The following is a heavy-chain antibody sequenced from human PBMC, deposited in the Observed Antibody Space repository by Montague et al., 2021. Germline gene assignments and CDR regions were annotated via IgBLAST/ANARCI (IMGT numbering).Heavy chain of an antibody. V-gene: IGHV4-59*08. CDR1: GGSISGHF. Sequence: SETLSLTCTVSGGSISGHFWSWVRQPPGKGLDYIGYIYYSGNTNYNPSLKSRVTISVDTSKNQFSLKLSSVTAADTAVYYCVRSREYCSSNSCFHYFGYWGQGTLVTVSS. CDR2: IYYSGNT. J-gene: IGHJ4*02. CDR3: VRSREYCSSNSCFHYFGY. D-gene: IGHD2-2*01.